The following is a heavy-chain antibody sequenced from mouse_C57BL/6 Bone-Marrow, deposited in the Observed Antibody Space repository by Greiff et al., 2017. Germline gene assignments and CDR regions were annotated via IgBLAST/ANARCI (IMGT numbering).Heavy chain of an antibody. V-gene: IGHV1-81*01. Sequence: QVQLQQSGAELARPGASVKLSCKASGYTFTSYGISWVKQRTGQGLEWIGEIYPRSGNTYYNEKFKGKATLTADKSSSTAYMERRSLTSEDSAVYFCARPLVAWYWYFDVWGTGTTVTVSS. CDR3: ARPLVAWYWYFDV. CDR2: IYPRSGNT. CDR1: GYTFTSYG. J-gene: IGHJ1*03. D-gene: IGHD1-1*01.